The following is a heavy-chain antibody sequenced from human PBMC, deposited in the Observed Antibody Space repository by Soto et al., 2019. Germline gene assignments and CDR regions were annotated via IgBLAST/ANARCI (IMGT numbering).Heavy chain of an antibody. J-gene: IGHJ5*02. CDR1: GYTFTSYG. CDR2: ISAYNGNT. CDR3: ARGPEYRLRTLSGSWFDP. D-gene: IGHD2-2*01. Sequence: GASVKVSCKASGYTFTSYGISWVRQAPGQGLEWMGWISAYNGNTNYAQKLQGRVTMTTDTSTSTAYMELRSLRSDDTAVYYCARGPEYRLRTLSGSWFDPWGQGTLVTVSS. V-gene: IGHV1-18*01.